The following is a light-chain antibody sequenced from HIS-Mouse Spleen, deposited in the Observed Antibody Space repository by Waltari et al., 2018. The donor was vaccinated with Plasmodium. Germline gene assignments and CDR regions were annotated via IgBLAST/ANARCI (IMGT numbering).Light chain of an antibody. V-gene: IGKV3-15*01. J-gene: IGKJ1*01. CDR1: QSVSSN. Sequence: EIVMTQSPATLSVSPGERATLSCRASQSVSSNLAWYQQKPGQAPRLLIYGASTRATGIPARFSGSGSGTEFTLTISSMQSEDFAVYYCQQYNSWPRGTFGQGTKVE. CDR2: GAS. CDR3: QQYNSWPRGT.